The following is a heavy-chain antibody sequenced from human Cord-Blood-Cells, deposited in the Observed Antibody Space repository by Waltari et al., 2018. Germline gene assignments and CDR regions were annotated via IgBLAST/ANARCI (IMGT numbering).Heavy chain of an antibody. CDR3: ARGLTSGYYDSSGYYY. CDR2: NNHSGST. J-gene: IGHJ4*02. V-gene: IGHV4-34*01. Sequence: QVQLQQWGAGLLKPSETLSLTCAVYGGSFSGYYWSWICPPPGKGLEWIGENNHSGSTNYNPSLKSRVTISVDTSKNQFSLKLSSVTAADTAVYYCARGLTSGYYDSSGYYYWGQGTLVTVSS. D-gene: IGHD3-22*01. CDR1: GGSFSGYY.